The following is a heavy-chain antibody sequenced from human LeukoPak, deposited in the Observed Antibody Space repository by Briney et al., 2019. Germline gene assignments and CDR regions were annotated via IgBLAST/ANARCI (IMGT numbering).Heavy chain of an antibody. V-gene: IGHV3-30-3*01. CDR3: ARERVYYFDY. CDR2: ISYDGGNK. Sequence: PGGSLRLSCAASGFTFSSYAMHWVRQAPGKGLEWVAVISYDGGNKYYADSVKGRFTISRDNSKNTLYLQMNSLRAEDTAVYYCARERVYYFDYWGQGTLVTVSS. D-gene: IGHD2-8*01. J-gene: IGHJ4*02. CDR1: GFTFSSYA.